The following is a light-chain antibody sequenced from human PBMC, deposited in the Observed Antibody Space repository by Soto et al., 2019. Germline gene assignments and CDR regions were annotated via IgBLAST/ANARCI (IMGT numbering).Light chain of an antibody. V-gene: IGKV1-5*03. CDR3: QQYNNWPRAS. Sequence: DIQMTQSPSTLSASVGDRVTITCRASQSISSWLAWYQQKPGKAPKLLIYKASSLESGVPSRFSGSGSGTEFTLTISSLQPDDFATYYCQQYNNWPRASFGGGTKVDIK. CDR1: QSISSW. J-gene: IGKJ4*01. CDR2: KAS.